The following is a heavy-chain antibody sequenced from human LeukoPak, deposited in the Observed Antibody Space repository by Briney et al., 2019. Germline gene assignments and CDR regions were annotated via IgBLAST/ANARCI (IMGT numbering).Heavy chain of an antibody. V-gene: IGHV1-18*01. CDR3: ARQRGGQYEDGFDI. Sequence: GASVKVSCKASGYTFTSYGISWVRQAPGQGLEWMGWISAYNGNTNYAQKLQGRVTMTTDTSTSTAYMELSSLKYEDTAVYYCARQRGGQYEDGFDIWGQRTMVTVSS. J-gene: IGHJ3*02. CDR1: GYTFTSYG. CDR2: ISAYNGNT. D-gene: IGHD2-8*01.